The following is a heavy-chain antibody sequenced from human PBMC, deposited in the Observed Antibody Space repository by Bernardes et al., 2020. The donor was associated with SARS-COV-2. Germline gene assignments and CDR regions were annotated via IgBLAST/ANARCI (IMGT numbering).Heavy chain of an antibody. Sequence: ASVKVSCKASGYTFTSYYMHWVRQAPGQGLEWMGIINPSGGSTSYAQKFQGRVTMTRDTSTSTVYMELSSLRSEDTAVYYCARDRQYYYDSSGYKGWFDPWGQGTLVTVSS. CDR3: ARDRQYYYDSSGYKGWFDP. V-gene: IGHV1-46*01. CDR1: GYTFTSYY. D-gene: IGHD3-22*01. CDR2: INPSGGST. J-gene: IGHJ5*02.